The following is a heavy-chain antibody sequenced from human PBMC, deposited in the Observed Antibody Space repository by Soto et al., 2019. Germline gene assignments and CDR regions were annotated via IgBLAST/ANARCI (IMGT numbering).Heavy chain of an antibody. CDR1: GYIFTSYG. CDR2: ISAYNSNT. J-gene: IGHJ5*02. Sequence: ASVKGSCKTSGYIFTSYGISWVRQAPGQGLEWMGWISAYNSNTNYAQELQGRVTMTTDTSTSTDYMELRSLRSDDTAVYYCAWGGQWPPTRHFDPLGPGTLVTGSS. CDR3: AWGGQWPPTRHFDP. D-gene: IGHD6-19*01. V-gene: IGHV1-18*01.